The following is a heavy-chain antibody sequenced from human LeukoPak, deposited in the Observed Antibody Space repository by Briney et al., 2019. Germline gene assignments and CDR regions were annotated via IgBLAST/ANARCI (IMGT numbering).Heavy chain of an antibody. CDR3: AKDKELWFGEPYFDY. CDR2: IRGSGRRT. V-gene: IGHV3-23*01. D-gene: IGHD3-10*01. Sequence: LPGGSLRLSCAASGFTFSSYAMSWVRQAPGKGLEWVSAIRGSGRRTYYADSVKARFTISRDNSKNTLYLQMNSLRAEDTAIYYCAKDKELWFGEPYFDYWGQGTLVTVSS. J-gene: IGHJ4*02. CDR1: GFTFSSYA.